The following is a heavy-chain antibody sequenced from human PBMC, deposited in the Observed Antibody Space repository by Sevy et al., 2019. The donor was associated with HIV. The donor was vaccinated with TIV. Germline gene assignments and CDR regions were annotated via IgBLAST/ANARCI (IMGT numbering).Heavy chain of an antibody. CDR1: GFSFSSYG. D-gene: IGHD2-21*01. CDR2: IQYDGSNK. Sequence: GGSLRLSCAASGFSFSSYGMHWVRQAPGKGLEGMSYIQYDGSNKDYADSVKGRSTISRDNSKNTLYLQMNSLRVEDTAVFYCVKEGGGEGGDHWGQGTLVTVSS. V-gene: IGHV3-30*02. J-gene: IGHJ4*02. CDR3: VKEGGGEGGDH.